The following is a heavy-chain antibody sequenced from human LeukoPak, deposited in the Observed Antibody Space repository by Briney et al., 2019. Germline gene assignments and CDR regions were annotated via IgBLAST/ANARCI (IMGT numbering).Heavy chain of an antibody. V-gene: IGHV1-8*01. CDR3: ARDYCSSTSCLFDY. D-gene: IGHD2-2*01. Sequence: ASVKVSCKASGYTFTSYDINWVRQATGQGLKWMGWMNPNSGNTGYAQKFQGRVTMTRDTSISTAYMELSRLRSDDTAVYYCARDYCSSTSCLFDYWGQGTLVTVSS. CDR1: GYTFTSYD. CDR2: MNPNSGNT. J-gene: IGHJ4*02.